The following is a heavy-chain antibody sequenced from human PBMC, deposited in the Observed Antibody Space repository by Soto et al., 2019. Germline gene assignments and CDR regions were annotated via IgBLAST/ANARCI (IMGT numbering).Heavy chain of an antibody. D-gene: IGHD6-13*01. CDR3: TRDASRDSSARGWFDP. CDR2: ISSNSAYI. J-gene: IGHJ5*02. Sequence: GGSLTLSCAASGFTFRSFTMNWVRQAPGKGLEWVSTISSNSAYIYYTDALRGRFTISRDNAKNSLHLQMNSLRAEDTAVYYCTRDASRDSSARGWFDPWGPGTLVTVSS. CDR1: GFTFRSFT. V-gene: IGHV3-21*01.